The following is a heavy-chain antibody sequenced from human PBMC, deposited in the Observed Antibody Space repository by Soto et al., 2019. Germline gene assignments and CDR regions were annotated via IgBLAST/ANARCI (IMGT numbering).Heavy chain of an antibody. D-gene: IGHD7-27*01. Sequence: QVQLVQSGAEVKKPGASVNVSCEASGYTFTGSSIHWVRQAPGQGLEWMGYINPNSVGTILAQKFQGRVTMTRDTSISTAYMELSRVASDDTAVYYCARDLTGDPNYWGQGTLVTVSS. V-gene: IGHV1-2*02. J-gene: IGHJ4*02. CDR1: GYTFTGSS. CDR3: ARDLTGDPNY. CDR2: INPNSVGT.